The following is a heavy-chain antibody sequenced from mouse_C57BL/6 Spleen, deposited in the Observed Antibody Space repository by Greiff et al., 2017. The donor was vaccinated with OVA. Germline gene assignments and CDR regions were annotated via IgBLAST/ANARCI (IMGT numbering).Heavy chain of an antibody. CDR1: GYTFTSYW. V-gene: IGHV1-55*01. CDR3: ARWDDGYYGGFAY. D-gene: IGHD2-3*01. CDR2: IYPGSGST. Sequence: VQLQQPGAELVKPGASVKMSCKASGYTFTSYWITWVKQRPGQGLVWIGDIYPGSGSTNYNEKFKSKATLTVDTSSSTAYMQLSSLTSEDSAVYYCARWDDGYYGGFAYWGQGTLVTVSA. J-gene: IGHJ3*01.